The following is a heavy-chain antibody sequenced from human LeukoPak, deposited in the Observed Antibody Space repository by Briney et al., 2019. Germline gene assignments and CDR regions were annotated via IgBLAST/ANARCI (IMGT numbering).Heavy chain of an antibody. Sequence: GRSLRLSCAASGFTFDDYAMHWVRQAPGKGLEWVSGISWNSGSIGYADSVKGRFTISRGNAKNSLYLQMNSLRAEDTAVYYCARVYCGGDCPYWYFDLWGRGTLVTVSS. CDR2: ISWNSGSI. V-gene: IGHV3-9*01. CDR3: ARVYCGGDCPYWYFDL. D-gene: IGHD2-21*02. J-gene: IGHJ2*01. CDR1: GFTFDDYA.